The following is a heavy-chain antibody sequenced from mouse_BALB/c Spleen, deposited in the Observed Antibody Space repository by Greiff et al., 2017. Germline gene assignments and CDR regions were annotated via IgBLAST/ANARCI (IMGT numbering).Heavy chain of an antibody. D-gene: IGHD2-12*01. CDR3: ARGDDDFDY. V-gene: IGHV3-6*02. CDR2: ISYDGSN. Sequence: VQLKESGPGLVKPSQSLSLTCSVTGYSITSGYYWNWIRQFPGNKLEWMGYISYDGSNNYNPSLKNRISITRDTSKNQFFLKLNSVTTEDTATYYCARGDDDFDYWGQGTTLTVSS. CDR1: GYSITSGYY. J-gene: IGHJ2*01.